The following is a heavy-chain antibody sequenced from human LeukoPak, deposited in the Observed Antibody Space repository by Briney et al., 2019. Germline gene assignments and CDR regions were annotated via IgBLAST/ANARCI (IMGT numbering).Heavy chain of an antibody. V-gene: IGHV4-59*01. CDR1: GGSISSYY. Sequence: SEALSLTCTVSGGSISSYYWNWIRQPPGKGLEWIGYIYYTGSTNYNPSLKSRVTISVDTSKNQFSLKLSSVTAADTAVYYCARGGGYSSSWSYWGQGTLVTVSS. D-gene: IGHD6-13*01. CDR3: ARGGGYSSSWSY. J-gene: IGHJ4*02. CDR2: IYYTGST.